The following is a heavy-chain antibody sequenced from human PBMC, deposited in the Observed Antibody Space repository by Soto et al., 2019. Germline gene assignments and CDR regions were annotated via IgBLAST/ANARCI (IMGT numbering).Heavy chain of an antibody. J-gene: IGHJ4*02. CDR2: IYSGGST. CDR3: ARCDGSATYCFFFAY. CDR1: GFTVSNSY. D-gene: IGHD3-10*01. V-gene: IGHV3-66*01. Sequence: EVQVVESGGGLVQSGGSLTLSCAASGFTVSNSYMSWVRQAPGKGLEWVSAIYSGGSTYYADSVKGRFTISRDNSRNTLYLQMNSLSAEDTAVYFCARCDGSATYCFFFAYWGQGTPVNVSS.